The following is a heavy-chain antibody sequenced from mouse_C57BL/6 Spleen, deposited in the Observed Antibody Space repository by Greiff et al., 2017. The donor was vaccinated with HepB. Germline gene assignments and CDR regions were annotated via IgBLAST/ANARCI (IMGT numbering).Heavy chain of an antibody. Sequence: EVNVVESGGGLVKPGGSLKLSCAASGFTFSSYAMSWVRQTPEKRLEWVATISDGGSYTYYPDNVKGRFTISRDNAKNNLYLQMSHLKSEDTAMYYCARGHGSSYGDYWGQGTTLTVSS. V-gene: IGHV5-4*03. CDR1: GFTFSSYA. CDR2: ISDGGSYT. D-gene: IGHD1-1*01. CDR3: ARGHGSSYGDY. J-gene: IGHJ2*01.